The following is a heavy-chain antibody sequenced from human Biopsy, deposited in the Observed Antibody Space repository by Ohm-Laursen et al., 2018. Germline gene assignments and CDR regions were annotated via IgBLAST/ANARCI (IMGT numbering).Heavy chain of an antibody. J-gene: IGHJ4*02. CDR2: INCKTGAT. CDR1: SYTFTDYN. CDR3: ARDPLNGHKHFDY. V-gene: IGHV1-2*02. D-gene: IGHD2-8*01. Sequence: GASVKVSCKASSYTFTDYNIHWMRQAPGQGLEWLGYINCKTGATNYAQKFQGTVTMTRDTSISTAYLALGSLRSADTAIYYCARDPLNGHKHFDYWGQGSLVTDPS.